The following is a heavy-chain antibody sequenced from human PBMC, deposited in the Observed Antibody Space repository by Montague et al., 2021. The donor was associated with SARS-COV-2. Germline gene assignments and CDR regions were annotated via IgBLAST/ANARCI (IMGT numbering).Heavy chain of an antibody. Sequence: PLRLSCAASGFTISNYVLHWVRQAPGKGLEWVALLSYDERNQYYADSVKGRFTITRDNSKTTLYLQMNSLTIDDTAVYYCAKGRTIIINSPFDYWGQGTPVTVSS. D-gene: IGHD4-23*01. CDR1: GFTISNYV. J-gene: IGHJ4*02. CDR3: AKGRTIIINSPFDY. V-gene: IGHV3-30*04. CDR2: LSYDERNQ.